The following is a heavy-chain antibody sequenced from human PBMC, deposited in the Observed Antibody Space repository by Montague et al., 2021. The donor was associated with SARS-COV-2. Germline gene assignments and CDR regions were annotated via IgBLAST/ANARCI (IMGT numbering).Heavy chain of an antibody. J-gene: IGHJ4*02. CDR3: ARGKYYIDY. CDR2: IYYSGST. V-gene: IGHV4-59*01. Sequence: SETLSLTCTVSGVSISTYSWSWIRQPPGKGLEWIGNIYYSGSTNYNPSLKSRVTISVDTSKNLFSLKLSSVTAADTAVYYCARGKYYIDYWGQGTLVTVSS. CDR1: GVSISTYS.